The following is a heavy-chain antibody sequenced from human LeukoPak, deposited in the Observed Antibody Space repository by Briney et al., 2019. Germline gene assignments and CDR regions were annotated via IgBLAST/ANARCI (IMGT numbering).Heavy chain of an antibody. CDR3: ATDAGATKSYYYYYGMDV. CDR1: GYTLTELS. J-gene: IGHJ6*02. CDR2: FDPEDGET. D-gene: IGHD1-26*01. V-gene: IGHV1-24*01. Sequence: ASVKVSCKVSGYTLTELSMHWVRQAPGKGLEWMGGFDPEDGETIYAQKFQGRVTMTEDTSTDTAYMELSSLRSEDTAVYYCATDAGATKSYYYYYGMDVWGQGTTVTVSS.